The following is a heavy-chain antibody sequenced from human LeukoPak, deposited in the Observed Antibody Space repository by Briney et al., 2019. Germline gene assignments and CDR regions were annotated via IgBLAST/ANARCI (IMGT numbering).Heavy chain of an antibody. V-gene: IGHV3-7*05. CDR3: VMDMDV. Sequence: GVSLRLSCAASGFIFSTYWMNWVRQAPGKGLEWVANIKEDGSAKYYVDSVKGRFTISRDNAKNSLYLQMNSLRAEDTAVYYCVMDMDVWGQGTTVTVS. J-gene: IGHJ6*02. CDR2: IKEDGSAK. CDR1: GFIFSTYW.